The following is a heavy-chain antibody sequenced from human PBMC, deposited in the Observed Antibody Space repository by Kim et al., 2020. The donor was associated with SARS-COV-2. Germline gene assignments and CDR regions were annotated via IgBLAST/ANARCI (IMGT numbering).Heavy chain of an antibody. CDR3: AKDRGQQQLVLSYFDY. J-gene: IGHJ4*02. D-gene: IGHD6-13*01. Sequence: GGSLRLSCAASGFTFSSYAMSWVRQAPGKGLECLSAISGSGGSTYYADSVKGRFTISRDNSKNTLYLQMNSLRAEDTAVYYCAKDRGQQQLVLSYFDYWGQGTLVTVSS. CDR1: GFTFSSYA. CDR2: ISGSGGST. V-gene: IGHV3-23*01.